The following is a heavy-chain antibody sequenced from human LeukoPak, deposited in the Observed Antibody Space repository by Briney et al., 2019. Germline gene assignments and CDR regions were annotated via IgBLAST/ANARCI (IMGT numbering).Heavy chain of an antibody. J-gene: IGHJ5*02. D-gene: IGHD3-10*01. CDR3: AKYSTYYPNWFDP. CDR1: GGSISSSSYY. CDR2: VYYSGST. V-gene: IGHV4-39*01. Sequence: KPSETLSLTCTLSGGSISSSSYYWGWIRQPPGKGLEWIGNVYYSGSTYYNPSLKSRVTISIDTSKNQFSLKLRSMTAADTAVYYCAKYSTYYPNWFDPWGQGTLVTVSS.